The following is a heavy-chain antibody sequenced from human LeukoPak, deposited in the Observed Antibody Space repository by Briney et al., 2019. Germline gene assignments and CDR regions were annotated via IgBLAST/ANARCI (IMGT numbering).Heavy chain of an antibody. D-gene: IGHD4-17*01. V-gene: IGHV4-59*03. CDR2: IYYSGTT. J-gene: IGHJ2*01. CDR1: GGSINNYY. CDR3: AKTTVISPSYWYFGL. Sequence: SETLSLTCTVSGGSINNYYWSWLRQPPGEGLEYIGYIYYSGTTNYNPSLKSRVTMSVDMSKNQSSLDLRSVTAADTAVYYCAKTTVISPSYWYFGLWGRGTLVTVSS.